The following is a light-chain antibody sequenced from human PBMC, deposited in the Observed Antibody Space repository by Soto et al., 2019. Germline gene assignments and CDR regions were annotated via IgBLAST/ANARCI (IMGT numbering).Light chain of an antibody. J-gene: IGLJ3*02. CDR1: SSDVGGYNY. CDR3: SSYTSSSTLGV. CDR2: EVS. Sequence: QSASVSGSPGQSITISCTGSSSDVGGYNYVSWYQQHPGKAPKLMIYEVSNRPSGVSNRFFGSKSGNTASLTISGLQAEDEADYYCSSYTSSSTLGVFGGGTQLTVL. V-gene: IGLV2-14*01.